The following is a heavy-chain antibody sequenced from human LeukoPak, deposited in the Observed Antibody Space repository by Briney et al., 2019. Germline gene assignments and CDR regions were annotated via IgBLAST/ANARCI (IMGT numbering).Heavy chain of an antibody. CDR2: INPNSGVT. CDR3: ARGQQWLEAFDY. Sequence: ASVKVSCKASGYTFTGYYIHWVRQAPGQGLEWMGWINPNSGVTHYPQKFQGRVTMTRDTSIRTAYMEVRSLRSDDTGVYYCARGQQWLEAFDYWGLGTLVTVSS. D-gene: IGHD6-19*01. V-gene: IGHV1-2*02. CDR1: GYTFTGYY. J-gene: IGHJ4*02.